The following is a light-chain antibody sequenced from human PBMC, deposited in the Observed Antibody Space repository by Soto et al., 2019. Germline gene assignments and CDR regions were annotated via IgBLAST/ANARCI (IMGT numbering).Light chain of an antibody. CDR2: DVN. V-gene: IGLV2-14*01. J-gene: IGLJ2*01. CDR1: SSDVGAYNY. CDR3: TSWTTSTTMK. Sequence: QSVLTQPAPVSGSPGQSITISCTGTSSDVGAYNYVSWYQQHPGKAPKLMIYDVNIRPSGVSNRFSGSKSGNTASLTISGLQAEDEADYYCTSWTTSTTMKFGGGTKLTVL.